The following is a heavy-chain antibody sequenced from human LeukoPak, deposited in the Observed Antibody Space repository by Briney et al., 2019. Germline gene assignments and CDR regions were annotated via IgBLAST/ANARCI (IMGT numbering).Heavy chain of an antibody. D-gene: IGHD6-13*01. CDR1: GGSISSYY. Sequence: SETLSLTCTVSGGSISSYYWSWIRQPPGKGREWIGYIYYSGSTNYNPSLKSRVTISVDTSKNQFSLKLGSVTAADTAVYYCAREAAGSAFDIWGQGTMVTVSS. V-gene: IGHV4-59*01. CDR2: IYYSGST. J-gene: IGHJ3*02. CDR3: AREAAGSAFDI.